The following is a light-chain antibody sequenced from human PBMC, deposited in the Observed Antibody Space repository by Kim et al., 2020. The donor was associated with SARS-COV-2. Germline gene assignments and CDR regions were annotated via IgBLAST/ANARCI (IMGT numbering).Light chain of an antibody. CDR3: NSRDSSGNHLV. CDR1: SLRNYY. Sequence: SSELTQDPDVSVALGQTVRITCQGDSLRNYYASWYQQQPGQAPVLVLFGKNNRPSGIPDRFSGSKSGNTASLTITGAQAEDEADYYCNSRDSSGNHLVFGGGTQLTVL. V-gene: IGLV3-19*01. CDR2: GKN. J-gene: IGLJ3*02.